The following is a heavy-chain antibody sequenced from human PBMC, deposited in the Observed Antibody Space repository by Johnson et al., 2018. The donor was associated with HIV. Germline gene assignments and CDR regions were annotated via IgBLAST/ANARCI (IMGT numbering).Heavy chain of an antibody. CDR1: GFTVRSNY. CDR2: INWNGGST. Sequence: VQLVESGGVAVQPGGSLRLSCAASGFTVRSNYMSWVRQAPGKGLEWVSGINWNGGSTGYADSVKGRFTISRDNAKNSLYLQMNSLRAEDTAVYYCAKDGSAFYDILTRLDAFDIWGQGTMVTVSS. J-gene: IGHJ3*02. CDR3: AKDGSAFYDILTRLDAFDI. V-gene: IGHV3-20*04. D-gene: IGHD3-9*01.